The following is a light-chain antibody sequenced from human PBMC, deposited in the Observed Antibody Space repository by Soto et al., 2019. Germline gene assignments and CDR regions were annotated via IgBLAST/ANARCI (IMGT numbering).Light chain of an antibody. CDR2: SNY. Sequence: QSVLTQPPSASETPEQRVTISCSGSSSNIGRNSVNWYQHLPGTAPKLLIYSNYQRPSGVPDRFSGSKSGTSASLAISGLQSEDEADYYCAAWDDSLNALLFGGVTKLTVL. CDR3: AAWDDSLNALL. CDR1: SSNIGRNS. J-gene: IGLJ3*02. V-gene: IGLV1-44*01.